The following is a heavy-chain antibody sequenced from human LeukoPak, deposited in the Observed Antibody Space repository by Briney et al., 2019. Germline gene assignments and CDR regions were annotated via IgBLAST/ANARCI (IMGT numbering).Heavy chain of an antibody. J-gene: IGHJ4*02. CDR3: ARDLGISGTYDNYCFDH. CDR1: GGTFSRYA. CDR2: FIPIFGTA. D-gene: IGHD1-20*01. V-gene: IGHV1-69*05. Sequence: ASVKVSCKTSGGTFSRYAISWVRQAPGQGLEWMGRFIPIFGTANYALKFQGRVSITTDESPSTAYMELSRLRSDDTAVYYCARDLGISGTYDNYCFDHWGQGTLVTVSS.